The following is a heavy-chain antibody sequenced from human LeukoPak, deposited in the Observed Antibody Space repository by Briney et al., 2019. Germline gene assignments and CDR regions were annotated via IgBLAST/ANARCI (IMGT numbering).Heavy chain of an antibody. V-gene: IGHV3-72*01. CDR3: AKAFRVFDSNSNYVFFDY. CDR2: SRNKASSYTT. Sequence: GGSQRLSCAASGFKFSDHYIDWVRQAPGKGLEWVGRSRNKASSYTTEYAASVEGRFTISRDVSESSLYLQMNSLRTEDTAVYYCAKAFRVFDSNSNYVFFDYWGQGTLVTVSS. J-gene: IGHJ4*02. D-gene: IGHD4-11*01. CDR1: GFKFSDHY.